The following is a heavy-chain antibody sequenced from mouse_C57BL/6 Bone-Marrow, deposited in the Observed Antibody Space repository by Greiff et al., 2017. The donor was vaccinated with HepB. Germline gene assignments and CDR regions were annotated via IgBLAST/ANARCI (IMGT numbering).Heavy chain of an antibody. CDR1: GYTFTSYG. CDR3: ARDWDVWYFDV. CDR2: IYPRSGNT. J-gene: IGHJ1*03. V-gene: IGHV1-81*01. Sequence: VQLQQSGAELARPGASVKLSCKASGYTFTSYGISWVKQSTGQGLEWIGEIYPRSGNTYYNEKFKGKATLTADKSSSTAYMELRSLTSEDSAVYFCARDWDVWYFDVWGTGTTVTVSS. D-gene: IGHD4-1*01.